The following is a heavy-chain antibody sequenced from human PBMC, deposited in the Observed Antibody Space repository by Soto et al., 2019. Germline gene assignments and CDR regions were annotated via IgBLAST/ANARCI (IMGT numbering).Heavy chain of an antibody. J-gene: IGHJ4*02. V-gene: IGHV3-73*01. CDR1: GFTFSGSA. CDR2: IRSKANSYAT. Sequence: EVQLVESGGGLVQPGGSLKLSCAASGFTFSGSAMHWVRQASGKGLEWVGRIRSKANSYATAYAASVKGRFTISRDDSKNTAYLQMNSLKTEDTDVYYCTRRYCSGGSCYSGFDYWGQGTLVTVSS. D-gene: IGHD2-15*01. CDR3: TRRYCSGGSCYSGFDY.